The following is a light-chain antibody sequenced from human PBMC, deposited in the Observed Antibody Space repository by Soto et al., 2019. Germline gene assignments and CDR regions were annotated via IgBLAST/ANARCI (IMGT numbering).Light chain of an antibody. Sequence: DIQMTQSPSTLSASVGDRVTITCRASQSISSWLAWYQQKPGKAPKLLIYDASSLESGVPSRFSGSGSGTEFTLTISSLQPYDVATYYCQQYNSYSRTSGQGTQLDIK. J-gene: IGKJ1*01. CDR2: DAS. CDR3: QQYNSYSRT. CDR1: QSISSW. V-gene: IGKV1-5*01.